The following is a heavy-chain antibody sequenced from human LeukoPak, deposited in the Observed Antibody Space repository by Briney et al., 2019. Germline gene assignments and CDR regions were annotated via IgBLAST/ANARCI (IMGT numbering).Heavy chain of an antibody. D-gene: IGHD3-10*01. Sequence: SETLSLTCTVPGGSISSSSYYWGWIRQPPGKGLGWIGSIDYSGRTYYHPSLQSRVTISVDTSKNQFSLKLSSVTAADTAVYYCASPRNYLRGRHYYYYMDVWGKGTTVTVSS. J-gene: IGHJ6*03. CDR2: IDYSGRT. CDR3: ASPRNYLRGRHYYYYMDV. V-gene: IGHV4-39*01. CDR1: GGSISSSSYY.